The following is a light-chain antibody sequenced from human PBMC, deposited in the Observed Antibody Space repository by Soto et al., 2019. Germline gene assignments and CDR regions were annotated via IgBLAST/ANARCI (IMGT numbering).Light chain of an antibody. CDR2: GAS. Sequence: ILITQSPATLSVSPGERATLSCRASQSVNSKLAWYQQKPGQAPRLLIYGASTRANGIPARFSGSGSGTEFTLTLSSLQSEDFAVYYCQQYNDWHPWTFGQGTKVDIK. J-gene: IGKJ1*01. V-gene: IGKV3-15*01. CDR3: QQYNDWHPWT. CDR1: QSVNSK.